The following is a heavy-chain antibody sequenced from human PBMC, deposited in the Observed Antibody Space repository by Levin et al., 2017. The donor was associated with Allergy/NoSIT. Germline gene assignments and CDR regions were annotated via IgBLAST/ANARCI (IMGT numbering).Heavy chain of an antibody. Sequence: ASVKVSCKASGYSFTGHYMYWVRQAPGQGLEWMGWINPNSGGTNYAQKIKGWVTMTRDTSTNTIYMELRRLKSDDTAVYYCAREGSNDPYYFYSLDVWGQGTTVTVSS. D-gene: IGHD3-10*01. CDR3: AREGSNDPYYFYSLDV. J-gene: IGHJ6*02. CDR2: INPNSGGT. V-gene: IGHV1-2*04. CDR1: GYSFTGHY.